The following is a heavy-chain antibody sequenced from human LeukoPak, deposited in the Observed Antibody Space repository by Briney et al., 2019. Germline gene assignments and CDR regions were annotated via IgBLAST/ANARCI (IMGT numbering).Heavy chain of an antibody. CDR3: ARERCNTTNCSLGMDV. D-gene: IGHD2-2*01. Sequence: GGSLRLSCAASGFTFNNYWMNWVRQAPGKGLVWVSRISSDESRTFSADSVKGRFTISRDNAMNTLYLQMNSLRAEDTAVYFCARERCNTTNCSLGMDVWGQGTTVTVS. CDR1: GFTFNNYW. J-gene: IGHJ6*02. CDR2: ISSDESRT. V-gene: IGHV3-74*01.